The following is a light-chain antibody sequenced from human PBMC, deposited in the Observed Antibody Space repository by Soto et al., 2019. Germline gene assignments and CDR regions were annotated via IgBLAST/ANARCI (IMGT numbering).Light chain of an antibody. CDR2: KAS. J-gene: IGKJ2*01. CDR1: QSISSW. CDR3: QQYNSYPYT. V-gene: IGKV1-5*03. Sequence: DIQMTQSPSTLSASVGDRVTITCRASQSISSWLPWYQQKPGKAPKLLIYKASSLESGVPSRFSGSGSGTEFTLSISSRQPDDFATYYCQQYNSYPYTFGQGTKLEIK.